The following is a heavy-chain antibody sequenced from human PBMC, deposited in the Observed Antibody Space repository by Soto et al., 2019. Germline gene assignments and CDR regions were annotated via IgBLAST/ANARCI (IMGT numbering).Heavy chain of an antibody. CDR2: ISAYNGNT. D-gene: IGHD6-19*01. J-gene: IGHJ6*02. V-gene: IGHV1-18*01. CDR3: ARDGLSIAVARNHYYYYYGMDV. CDR1: GYTFTSYG. Sequence: GASVKVSCKASGYTFTSYGISWVRQAPGEGLEWMGWISAYNGNTNYAQKLQGRVTMTTDTSTSTAYMELRSLRSDDTAVYYCARDGLSIAVARNHYYYYYGMDVWGQGTTVTVSS.